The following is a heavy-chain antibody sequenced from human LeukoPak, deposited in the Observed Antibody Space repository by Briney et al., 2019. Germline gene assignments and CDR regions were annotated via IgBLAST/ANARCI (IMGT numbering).Heavy chain of an antibody. Sequence: GGSLRLSCAASGFTVITNDMTWVRQAPGKGLEWVSVLYSDGNTKYADSVQGRFTISRDNSKNTLYLERNSLSPDDTAVYYCARGVEPLAANTLAYWGQGTLVTVSS. CDR3: ARGVEPLAANTLAY. D-gene: IGHD1-14*01. CDR1: GFTVITND. V-gene: IGHV3-53*01. CDR2: LYSDGNT. J-gene: IGHJ4*02.